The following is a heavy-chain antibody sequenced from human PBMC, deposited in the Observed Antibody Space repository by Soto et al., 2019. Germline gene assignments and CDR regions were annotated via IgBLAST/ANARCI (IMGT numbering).Heavy chain of an antibody. CDR1: GYTFTSYG. Sequence: ASVKVSCKASGYTFTSYGISWVRQAPGQGLEWMGWISAYNGNTNYAQKLRGRVTMTTDTSTSTAYMELRSLRSDDTAVYYCARDPGGGATWENYYYYGMDVWGQGTTVTVS. CDR3: ARDPGGGATWENYYYYGMDV. D-gene: IGHD1-26*01. CDR2: ISAYNGNT. J-gene: IGHJ6*02. V-gene: IGHV1-18*04.